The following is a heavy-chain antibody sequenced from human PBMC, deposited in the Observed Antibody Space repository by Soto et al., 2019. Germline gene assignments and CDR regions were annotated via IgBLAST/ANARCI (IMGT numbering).Heavy chain of an antibody. CDR3: AKDQEEYDILTGYYPPYFDY. CDR1: GFTFSSYA. CDR2: ISGSGGST. J-gene: IGHJ4*02. Sequence: PGGSLRLSCAASGFTFSSYARSWVRQAPGKGLEWVSAISGSGGSTYYADSVKGRFTISRDNSKNTLYLQMNSLRAEDTAVYYCAKDQEEYDILTGYYPPYFDYWGQGTLVTVSS. V-gene: IGHV3-23*01. D-gene: IGHD3-9*01.